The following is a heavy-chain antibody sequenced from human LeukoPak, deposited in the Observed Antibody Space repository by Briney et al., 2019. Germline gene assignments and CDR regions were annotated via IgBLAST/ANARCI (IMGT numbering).Heavy chain of an antibody. CDR2: IKEDGSEK. D-gene: IGHD1-7*01. Sequence: GGSLRLSCAASGFTFRNYWMSWVRQAPGKGLEWVANIKEDGSEKYYVDSVKGRFTISRDNAKNSLYLQMNSLRAEDTAVYYCPRTVTTFWGYHMDVWGKGTTVIVSS. V-gene: IGHV3-7*01. CDR1: GFTFRNYW. CDR3: PRTVTTFWGYHMDV. J-gene: IGHJ6*03.